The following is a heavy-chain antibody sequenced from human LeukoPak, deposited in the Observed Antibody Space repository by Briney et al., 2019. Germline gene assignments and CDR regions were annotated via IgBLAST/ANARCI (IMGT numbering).Heavy chain of an antibody. D-gene: IGHD1-26*01. Sequence: GGSLRLSCAASGFTFSSYGMHWVRQAPGKGLEWVAVISYDGSNKYYADSVKGRFTISRDNSKTTLYLQMNSLRAEDTAVYYCAKGWAHFDVWGRGTLVTVSS. CDR1: GFTFSSYG. V-gene: IGHV3-30*18. CDR2: ISYDGSNK. CDR3: AKGWAHFDV. J-gene: IGHJ2*01.